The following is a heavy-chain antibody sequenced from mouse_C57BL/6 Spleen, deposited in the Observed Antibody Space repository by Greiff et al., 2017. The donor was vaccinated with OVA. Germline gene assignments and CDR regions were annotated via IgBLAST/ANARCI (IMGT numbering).Heavy chain of an antibody. CDR3: YYGSSYGWYFDV. D-gene: IGHD1-1*01. CDR1: GYTFTDYE. Sequence: QVQLQQSGAELVRPGASVTLSCKASGYTFTDYEMHWVKQTPVHGLEWIGAIDPETGGTAYNQKFKGKAILTADKSSSTAYMELRSLTSEDSAVYHCYYGSSYGWYFDVWGTGTTVTVSS. CDR2: IDPETGGT. J-gene: IGHJ1*03. V-gene: IGHV1-15*01.